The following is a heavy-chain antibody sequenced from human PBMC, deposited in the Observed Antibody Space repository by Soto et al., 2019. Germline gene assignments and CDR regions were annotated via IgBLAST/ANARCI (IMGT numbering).Heavy chain of an antibody. CDR1: GGSVSSGYY. CDR2: LYYTGST. J-gene: IGHJ4*03. D-gene: IGHD2-15*01. CDR3: ARGPIPVVRRYFDS. V-gene: IGHV4-61*01. Sequence: SETLSLTCSVSGGSVSSGYYWNWIRQSPGKGLEWIGHLYYTGSTNYNPSLKSRVTISVDTSKNQFFLNLTSVTAADTAVYYCARGPIPVVRRYFDSWGQGTTVTVSS.